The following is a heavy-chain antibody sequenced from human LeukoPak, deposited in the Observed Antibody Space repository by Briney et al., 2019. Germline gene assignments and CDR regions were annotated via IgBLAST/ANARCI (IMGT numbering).Heavy chain of an antibody. CDR3: AKRADIVVVPAAIGDY. Sequence: GRSLRLSCAASGFTFSSYAMSWVRQAPGKGLEWVSAISGSGGSTYYADSVKGRFTISRDNSKNTLYLQMNSLRAEDTAVYYCAKRADIVVVPAAIGDYWGQGTLVTVSS. CDR1: GFTFSSYA. J-gene: IGHJ4*02. CDR2: ISGSGGST. V-gene: IGHV3-23*01. D-gene: IGHD2-2*02.